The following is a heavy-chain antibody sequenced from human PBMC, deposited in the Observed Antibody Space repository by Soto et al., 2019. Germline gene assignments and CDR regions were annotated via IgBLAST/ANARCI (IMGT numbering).Heavy chain of an antibody. Sequence: PSETLSLTCTVSGGSISSGGYYWSWIRQHPGKGLEWIGYIYYSGSTYYNPSLKSRVTISVDTSKNQFSLKLSSVTAADTAVYYCASCSSNSYGMDVWGQGTTVTVSS. V-gene: IGHV4-31*03. CDR3: ASCSSNSYGMDV. J-gene: IGHJ6*02. CDR1: GGSISSGGYY. CDR2: IYYSGST. D-gene: IGHD2-15*01.